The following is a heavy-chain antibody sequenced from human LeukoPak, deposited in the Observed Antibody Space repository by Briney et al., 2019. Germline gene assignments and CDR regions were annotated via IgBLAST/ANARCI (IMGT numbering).Heavy chain of an antibody. D-gene: IGHD4-17*01. V-gene: IGHV3-23*01. CDR3: ARDHWPGTTVATQADC. J-gene: IGHJ4*02. Sequence: TYYTESVEGRFTISRDNSQNTLYLEMNSLRVEDTATYYCARDHWPGTTVATQADCWGQGTLVTVSS. CDR2: T.